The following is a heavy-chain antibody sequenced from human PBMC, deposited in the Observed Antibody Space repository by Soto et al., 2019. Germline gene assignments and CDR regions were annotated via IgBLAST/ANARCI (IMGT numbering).Heavy chain of an antibody. Sequence: GSLRLSGAASGFTFSSYAMNWVRQAPGKGLEWVSSISSSSTYIYYADSVKGRFTISRDNAKNSLYLQMNSLRAEDTAVYYCARPLHYYDGSGYSAYWGQGTLVTVSS. CDR1: GFTFSSYA. J-gene: IGHJ4*02. CDR3: ARPLHYYDGSGYSAY. D-gene: IGHD3-22*01. V-gene: IGHV3-21*01. CDR2: ISSSSTYI.